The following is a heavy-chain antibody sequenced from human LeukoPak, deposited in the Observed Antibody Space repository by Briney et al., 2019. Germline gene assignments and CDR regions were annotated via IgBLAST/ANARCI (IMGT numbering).Heavy chain of an antibody. D-gene: IGHD6-19*01. V-gene: IGHV1-2*06. Sequence: ASVKVSCKAAGYTSTGYYTHWVRQPPGQGLEWMGRINPNCGGTNYAQKFQGRVTMTRDKSISTAYMELSRLRSDDTAVHYCARADSGWSYYFDYWGQGTLVTVSS. CDR1: GYTSTGYY. J-gene: IGHJ4*02. CDR2: INPNCGGT. CDR3: ARADSGWSYYFDY.